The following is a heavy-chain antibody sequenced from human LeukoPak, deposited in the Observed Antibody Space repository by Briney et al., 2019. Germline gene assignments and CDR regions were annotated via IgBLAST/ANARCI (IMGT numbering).Heavy chain of an antibody. CDR1: GFSFSDSY. CDR3: ARDPDYGDPY. V-gene: IGHV3-11*01. D-gene: IGHD4/OR15-4a*01. J-gene: IGHJ4*02. Sequence: PGGSLRLSCSASGFSFSDSYMNWFRLSPEKGLGWIAYITSSGATTEYADSVKGRFTISRVNAKNSMYLQMNSLRPEDTAVYYCARDPDYGDPYWGQGTLVTVSS. CDR2: ITSSGATT.